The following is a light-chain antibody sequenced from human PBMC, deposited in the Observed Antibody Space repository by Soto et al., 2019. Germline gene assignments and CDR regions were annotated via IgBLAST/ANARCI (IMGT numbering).Light chain of an antibody. Sequence: EIVLTQAPGTQSLSPGQRATLSCRASQKISIYLIGYQQKPRQAPRLLIYYASTRATGSPARISGSGSGTDFTLTISSLEPEDSAIYYCQQHTNSPLTFGQGTRLEIK. J-gene: IGKJ5*01. V-gene: IGKV3-11*01. CDR1: QKISIY. CDR3: QQHTNSPLT. CDR2: YAS.